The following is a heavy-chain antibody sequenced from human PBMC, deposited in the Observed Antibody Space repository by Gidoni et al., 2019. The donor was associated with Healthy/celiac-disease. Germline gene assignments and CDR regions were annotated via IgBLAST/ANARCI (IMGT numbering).Heavy chain of an antibody. D-gene: IGHD6-19*01. V-gene: IGHV3-30*18. CDR2: ISYDGSNK. Sequence: EWVAVISYDGSNKYYADSVKGRFTISRDNSKNTLYLQMNSLRAEDTAVYYCAKDQSGLAGSFDYWGRGTLVTVSS. J-gene: IGHJ4*02. CDR3: AKDQSGLAGSFDY.